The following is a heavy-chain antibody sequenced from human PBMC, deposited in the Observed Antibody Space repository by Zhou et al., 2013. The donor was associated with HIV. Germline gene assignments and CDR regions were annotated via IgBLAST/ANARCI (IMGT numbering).Heavy chain of an antibody. Sequence: QVQLVQSGAEVKKPGSSVKVPCKAAGDPFSRYGINWVRQAPGQGLEWVGRIIPVIGAAQHAQKFQGRVTITSDKSTTTAYLELSNLRSDDTAVYYCARTTTVTNRFDPWGQGTLVTVSS. CDR3: ARTTTVTNRFDP. V-gene: IGHV1-69*04. J-gene: IGHJ5*02. D-gene: IGHD4-17*01. CDR2: IIPVIGAA. CDR1: GDPFSRYG.